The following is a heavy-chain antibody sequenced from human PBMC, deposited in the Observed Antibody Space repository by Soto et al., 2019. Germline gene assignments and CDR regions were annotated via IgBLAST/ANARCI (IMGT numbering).Heavy chain of an antibody. CDR1: GYTFTSYG. CDR3: GRGGKSGTNGLCSFYGMDD. Sequence: QVQLVQSGAEVKKPGASVKVSCKASGYTFTSYGISWVRQAPGQGLEWMGWISAYNGNTNYAQKFQGRVTMTTAKSTSTAYMELRSLRSDDTAVYYCGRGGKSGTNGLCSFYGMDDGGQGTTVTVSS. V-gene: IGHV1-18*01. D-gene: IGHD2-8*01. J-gene: IGHJ6*02. CDR2: ISAYNGNT.